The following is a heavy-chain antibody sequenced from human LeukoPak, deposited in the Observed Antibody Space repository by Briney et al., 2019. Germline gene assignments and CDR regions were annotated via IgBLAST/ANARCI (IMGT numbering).Heavy chain of an antibody. J-gene: IGHJ4*02. CDR3: ARVLSGYVYYFDY. CDR1: GFTFSSYG. D-gene: IGHD5-12*01. V-gene: IGHV3-33*01. CDR2: IWYDGSNK. Sequence: GRSLRLSCAASGFTFSSYGMHWVRQAPGKGLEWVAVIWYDGSNKYYADSVKGRSTISRDNSKNTLYLQMNSLRAEDTAVYYCARVLSGYVYYFDYWGQGTLVTVSS.